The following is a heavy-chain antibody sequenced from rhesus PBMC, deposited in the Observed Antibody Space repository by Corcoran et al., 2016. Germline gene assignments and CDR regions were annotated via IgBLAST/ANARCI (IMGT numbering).Heavy chain of an antibody. J-gene: IGHJ4*01. V-gene: IGHV4-169*01. CDR2: IYGSGSST. Sequence: QLQLQESGPGLVKPSETLSVTCAVSGGSISSNYWSWIRQPPGKGLEGIGRIYGSGSSTNYNPSLKSRVTLSVDTSKNQLSLKLSSVTAADTAVYYCARRGYYFDYWGQGVLVTVSS. CDR1: GGSISSNY. CDR3: ARRGYYFDY. D-gene: IGHD3-34*01.